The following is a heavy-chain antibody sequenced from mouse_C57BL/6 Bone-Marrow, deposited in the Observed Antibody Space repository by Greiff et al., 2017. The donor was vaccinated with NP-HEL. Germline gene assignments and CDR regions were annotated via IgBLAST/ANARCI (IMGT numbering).Heavy chain of an antibody. D-gene: IGHD1-1*02. V-gene: IGHV5-15*04. Sequence: EVKFEESGGGLVQPGGSLKLSCAASGFTFSDYGMAWVRQAPRKGPEWVAFISNLAYSIYYADTVTGRFTISRENAKNTLYLEMSSLRSEDTAMYYCARPYYGNYAMDYWGQGTSVTVAS. CDR2: ISNLAYSI. CDR1: GFTFSDYG. CDR3: ARPYYGNYAMDY. J-gene: IGHJ4*01.